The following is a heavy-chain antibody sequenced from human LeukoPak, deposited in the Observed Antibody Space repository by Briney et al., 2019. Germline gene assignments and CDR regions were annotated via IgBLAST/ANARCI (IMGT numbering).Heavy chain of an antibody. D-gene: IGHD3-22*01. Sequence: SGGSLRLSCGASGFTFSSYGMHWVRQAPGKGLEWVAFIRYDGSKKSHADSVKGRFTISRDNSKNTLHLQMNSLRAEDTAVYYCAKGGYSCDSSGHTPLDYWGQGTLVTVSS. J-gene: IGHJ4*02. V-gene: IGHV3-30*02. CDR3: AKGGYSCDSSGHTPLDY. CDR1: GFTFSSYG. CDR2: IRYDGSKK.